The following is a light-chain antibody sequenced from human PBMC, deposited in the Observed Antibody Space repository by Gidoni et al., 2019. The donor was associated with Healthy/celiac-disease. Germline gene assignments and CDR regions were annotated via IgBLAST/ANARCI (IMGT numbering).Light chain of an antibody. CDR1: QSSSSY. J-gene: IGKJ2*01. V-gene: IGKV1-39*01. CDR3: QQSYSTPPT. Sequence: DIQLTQSPSSLSASVGERVTITCRASQSSSSYLNWYQQKPGKAPKLLIYAASSLQSGVPSRFSGSGSGTDFTLTISKLQPEDFATYYCQQSYSTPPTFGQGNKLEIK. CDR2: AAS.